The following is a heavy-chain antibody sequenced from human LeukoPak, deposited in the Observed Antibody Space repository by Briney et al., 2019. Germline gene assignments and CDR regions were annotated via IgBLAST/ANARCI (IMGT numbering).Heavy chain of an antibody. Sequence: ASVKVSCKASGYTFTGYYMHWVRQAPGQGLEWMGWINPNSGGTNYAQKFQGRVTMTRDTPISTAYMELSRLRSDDTAVYYCALYSGYDWEFDYWGQGTLVTVSS. V-gene: IGHV1-2*02. CDR1: GYTFTGYY. D-gene: IGHD5-12*01. CDR2: INPNSGGT. J-gene: IGHJ4*02. CDR3: ALYSGYDWEFDY.